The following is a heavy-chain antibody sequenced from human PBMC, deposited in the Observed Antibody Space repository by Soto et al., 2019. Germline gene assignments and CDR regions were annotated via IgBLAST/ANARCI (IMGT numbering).Heavy chain of an antibody. CDR2: ISSSGSTI. D-gene: IGHD3-3*01. J-gene: IGHJ6*02. Sequence: KTGGSLRLSCAASGFTFSDYYMSWIRQAPGKGLEWVSYISSSGSTIYYADSVKGRFTISRDNAKNSLYLQMNSLRAEDTAVYYCARDGARSYYDFWSGYNILPGYYYGMDVWGQGTTVTVSS. V-gene: IGHV3-11*01. CDR3: ARDGARSYYDFWSGYNILPGYYYGMDV. CDR1: GFTFSDYY.